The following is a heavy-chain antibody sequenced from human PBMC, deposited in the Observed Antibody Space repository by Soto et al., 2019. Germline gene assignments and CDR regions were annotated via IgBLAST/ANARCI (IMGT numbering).Heavy chain of an antibody. D-gene: IGHD3-9*01. CDR1: ELPFTDYS. Sequence: QAQLVESGGGVVQPGRSLRLSCAVSELPFTDYSMHWVRQTADKGLEWVAFISHDGRNTFYSDSVKGRFTISRDDCRNMLCLQMSGVTVEDTAIYYCAVDGVPTSSFRYSCFRFWGRVTLVTVSS. CDR2: ISHDGRNT. CDR3: AVDGVPTSSFRYSCFRF. J-gene: IGHJ4*02. V-gene: IGHV3-30*04.